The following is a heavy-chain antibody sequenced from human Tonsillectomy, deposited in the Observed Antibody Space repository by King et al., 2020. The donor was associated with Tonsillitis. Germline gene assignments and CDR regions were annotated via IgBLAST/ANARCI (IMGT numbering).Heavy chain of an antibody. Sequence: VQLVQSGGGLVEPGGSLRLSCVASELMFSQYAMEWVRQAPGKGLEWVSSISGSGNYIYYADSVKGRFTIARDNARNSLYLQMNSLRAEDTAVYYCAKDKGAGYGHSSRGAFEMWGQGTMVTVAS. CDR3: AKDKGAGYGHSSRGAFEM. D-gene: IGHD2-2*03. J-gene: IGHJ3*02. CDR1: ELMFSQYA. CDR2: ISGSGNYI. V-gene: IGHV3-21*01.